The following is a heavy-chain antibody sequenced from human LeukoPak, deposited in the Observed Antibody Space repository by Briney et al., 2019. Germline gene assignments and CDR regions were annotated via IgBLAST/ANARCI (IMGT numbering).Heavy chain of an antibody. J-gene: IGHJ3*02. CDR3: ARDFSSATMIIVTQDAFDI. Sequence: GGSLRLSCAASGFIFSSYGMHWVRQAPGKGLEWVAFIQSDVSSEYYADSVKGRFTVSRDNSKDMVYLQMNSLRAEDTAVYYCARDFSSATMIIVTQDAFDIWGQGTMVSVSS. CDR1: GFIFSSYG. V-gene: IGHV3-30*02. CDR2: IQSDVSSE. D-gene: IGHD3-3*01.